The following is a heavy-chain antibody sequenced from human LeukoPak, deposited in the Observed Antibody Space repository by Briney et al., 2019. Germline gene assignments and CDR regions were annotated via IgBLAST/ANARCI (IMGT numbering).Heavy chain of an antibody. Sequence: SVKVSCKASGGTFSSYAISWVRQPPGRGLEWMGGIIPIFGTANYAQKFQGRVTITADESTSTAYMELSSLRSEDTAVYYCARADSSGWTEHFQHWGQGTLVTVSS. CDR1: GGTFSSYA. J-gene: IGHJ1*01. CDR3: ARADSSGWTEHFQH. D-gene: IGHD6-19*01. V-gene: IGHV1-69*13. CDR2: IIPIFGTA.